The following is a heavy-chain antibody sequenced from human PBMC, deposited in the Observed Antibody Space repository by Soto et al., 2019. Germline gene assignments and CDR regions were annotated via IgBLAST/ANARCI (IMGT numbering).Heavy chain of an antibody. CDR3: ARSVAVPGAHIDY. V-gene: IGHV4-59*01. Sequence: SETLSLTCSVSGGSISGSYWSWIRQSPGKGLEWLGYVYYTGSTNYSPSLRSRVSVSVDTSKNEFSLRLSSVTAADTAVYFCARSVAVPGAHIDYWGQGTQVTVSS. CDR2: VYYTGST. J-gene: IGHJ4*02. D-gene: IGHD6-19*01. CDR1: GGSISGSY.